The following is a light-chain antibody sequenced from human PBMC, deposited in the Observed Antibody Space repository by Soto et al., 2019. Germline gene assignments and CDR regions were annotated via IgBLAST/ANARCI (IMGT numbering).Light chain of an antibody. CDR1: SSDVGGYNS. Sequence: QSVLTQPASVCGSPGQSITISCTGTSSDVGGYNSVSWYRQDPGKAPKLIIYDVTYRPSGVSNRFSGSKSGNTASLTISGLQSEDEADYHCSSFTSSITYVFGTGTKVTVL. V-gene: IGLV2-14*01. CDR3: SSFTSSITYV. J-gene: IGLJ1*01. CDR2: DVT.